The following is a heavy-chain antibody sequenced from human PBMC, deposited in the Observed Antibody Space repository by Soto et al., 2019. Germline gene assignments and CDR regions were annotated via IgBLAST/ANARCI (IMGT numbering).Heavy chain of an antibody. CDR2: IYYSGST. D-gene: IGHD4-4*01. CDR3: ARHGKSATVTEAFDY. Sequence: PSETLSVTWSFSGFSISSSIYCWGWIRQPPGKGLEWIGSIYYSGSTYYNPSLKSRVTISVDTSKTQFSLKLSSVTAADTAVYYCARHGKSATVTEAFDYWGQGTLVTVSS. CDR1: GFSISSSIYC. J-gene: IGHJ4*02. V-gene: IGHV4-39*01.